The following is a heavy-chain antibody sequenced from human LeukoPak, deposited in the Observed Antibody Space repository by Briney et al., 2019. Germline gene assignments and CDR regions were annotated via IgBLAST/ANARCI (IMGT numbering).Heavy chain of an antibody. CDR3: ARVASSSWYGDDY. J-gene: IGHJ4*02. CDR1: GYTFTSYD. V-gene: IGHV1-8*01. Sequence: ASVKVSCKASGYTFTSYDINWVRQATGQGREWMGWMNPNSGNTGYAQKFQGRVTMTRNTSISTAYMELSSLRSEDTAVYYCARVASSSWYGDDYWGQGTLVTVSS. D-gene: IGHD6-13*01. CDR2: MNPNSGNT.